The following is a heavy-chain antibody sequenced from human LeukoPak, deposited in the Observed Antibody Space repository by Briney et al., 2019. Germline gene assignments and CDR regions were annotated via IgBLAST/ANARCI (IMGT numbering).Heavy chain of an antibody. CDR1: GFIFSGYG. D-gene: IGHD6-19*01. V-gene: IGHV3-48*02. Sequence: GGSLRLSCAASGFIFSGYGMHWVRQAPGKGLEWISYISSSSTTIYYADSVKGRFTISRDNAKNSLYLQMNSLRDEDTAVYYCARALAVAGHFDYWGQGTLVTVSS. CDR3: ARALAVAGHFDY. J-gene: IGHJ4*02. CDR2: ISSSSTTI.